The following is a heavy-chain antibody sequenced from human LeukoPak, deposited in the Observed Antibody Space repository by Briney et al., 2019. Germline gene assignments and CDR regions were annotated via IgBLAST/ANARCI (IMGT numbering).Heavy chain of an antibody. Sequence: MTGGSLRLSCAASGFTFSDYYMSWIRQAPGKGLEWVSYISSSGSTIYYADSVKGRFTTSRDNAKNSLYLQMNSLRAEDTAVYYCAREYYYDSSGYFDYWGQGTLVTVSS. J-gene: IGHJ4*02. CDR2: ISSSGSTI. CDR1: GFTFSDYY. V-gene: IGHV3-11*01. CDR3: AREYYYDSSGYFDY. D-gene: IGHD3-22*01.